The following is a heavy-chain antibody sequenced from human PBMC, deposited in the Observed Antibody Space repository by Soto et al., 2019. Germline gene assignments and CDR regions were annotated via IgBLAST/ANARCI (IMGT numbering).Heavy chain of an antibody. V-gene: IGHV3-30*18. J-gene: IGHJ5*02. CDR3: AKIAAAAGTGEIHGFDP. D-gene: IGHD6-13*01. Sequence: GGSLRLSCAASGFTFSSYGMHWVRQAPGKGLEWVAVISYDGSNKYYADSVKGRFTISRDNSKNTLYLQMNSLRAEDTAVYYCAKIAAAAGTGEIHGFDPWGQGTLVTVSS. CDR1: GFTFSSYG. CDR2: ISYDGSNK.